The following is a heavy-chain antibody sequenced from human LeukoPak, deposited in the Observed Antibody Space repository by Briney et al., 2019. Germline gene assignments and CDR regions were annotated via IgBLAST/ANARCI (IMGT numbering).Heavy chain of an antibody. CDR1: GFTFDDYG. Sequence: GSLRLSCAASGFTFDDYGMSWVRQPPGKGLEWIGEINHSGSTNYNPSLKSRVTISVDTSKNQFSLKLSSVTAADTAVYYCARHLPPHPRYYFDYWGQGTLVTVSS. CDR2: INHSGST. CDR3: ARHLPPHPRYYFDY. J-gene: IGHJ4*02. V-gene: IGHV4-34*01.